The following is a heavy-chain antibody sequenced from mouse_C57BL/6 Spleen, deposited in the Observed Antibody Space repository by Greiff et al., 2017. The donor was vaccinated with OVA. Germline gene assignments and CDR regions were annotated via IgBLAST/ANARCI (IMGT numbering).Heavy chain of an antibody. V-gene: IGHV1-69*01. D-gene: IGHD1-1*01. CDR2: IDPSDSYT. Sequence: QVQLQQPGAELVMPGASVKLSCKASGYTFTSYWMHWVKQRPGQGLEWIGEIDPSDSYTNYNQKFEGKSTLTVDKSSSTAYMQLSSLTSEDSAVYYCARSTTVVAKYFDYWGQGTTLTVSS. CDR1: GYTFTSYW. J-gene: IGHJ2*01. CDR3: ARSTTVVAKYFDY.